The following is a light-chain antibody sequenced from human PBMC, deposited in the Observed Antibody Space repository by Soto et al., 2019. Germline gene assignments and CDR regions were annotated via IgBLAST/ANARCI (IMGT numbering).Light chain of an antibody. CDR3: QQSYTTPLT. Sequence: VIRMIHAPSLLSAPTGDRVTISCRVSQGISSYLAWYQQKPGKAPELLIYAASYLGNGVPSRFSGSGSGTYFTLTISSLQPEDLATYYCQQSYTTPLTFGGGTKVDI. J-gene: IGKJ4*01. CDR1: QGISSY. CDR2: AAS. V-gene: IGKV1D-8*03.